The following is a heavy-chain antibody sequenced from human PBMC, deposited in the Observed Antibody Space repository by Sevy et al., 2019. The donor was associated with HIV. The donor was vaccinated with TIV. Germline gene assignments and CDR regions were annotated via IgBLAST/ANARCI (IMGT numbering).Heavy chain of an antibody. CDR1: GFTFDDYA. CDR3: AKSPRYDILTGSFDP. Sequence: GGSLRLSCAASGFTFDDYAMHWVRQAPGKGLEWVSGISWNSGSIGYADSVKGRFTISRDNAKNSLYLQRNSLRAEETALYYCAKSPRYDILTGSFDPWGQGTLVTVSS. J-gene: IGHJ5*02. V-gene: IGHV3-9*01. D-gene: IGHD3-9*01. CDR2: ISWNSGSI.